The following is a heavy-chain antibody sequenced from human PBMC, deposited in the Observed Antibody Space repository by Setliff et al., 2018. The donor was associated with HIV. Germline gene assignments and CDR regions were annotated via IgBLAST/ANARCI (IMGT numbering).Heavy chain of an antibody. CDR1: GYTFTGYY. CDR2: INSNSGVT. V-gene: IGHV1-2*02. Sequence: ASVKVSCKASGYTFTGYYVHWVRQAPGQGLEWMGWINSNSGVTSYAQELQGRITITTDTSANTAYMELSSLRSDDTAVYFCARGALLAVFDFDHWGHGTLVTVSS. D-gene: IGHD2-15*01. CDR3: ARGALLAVFDFDH. J-gene: IGHJ4*01.